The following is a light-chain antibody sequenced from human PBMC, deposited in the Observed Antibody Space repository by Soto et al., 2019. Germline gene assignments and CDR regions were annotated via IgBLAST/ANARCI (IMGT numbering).Light chain of an antibody. J-gene: IGKJ1*01. CDR2: DAS. CDR1: QSISSW. CDR3: QQYHRYAWT. Sequence: DIQMTQSPSTLSASVGDRVTITCRASQSISSWLAWYQQKPGKAPELLIFDASSLESGVPSRFSGSGSGTEFSLTISSLQPDDFATYYCQQYHRYAWTFGQGTKVDIK. V-gene: IGKV1-5*01.